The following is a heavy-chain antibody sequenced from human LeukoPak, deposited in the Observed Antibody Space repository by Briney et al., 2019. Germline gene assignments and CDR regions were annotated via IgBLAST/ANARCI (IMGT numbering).Heavy chain of an antibody. Sequence: SGTLSLTCTVSDGSFSSYFWSWIRQPPGKGLEWIGYIHYSGSTNYNPSLKSRVTISVDASKNQFSLKLSSVTAADTAVYYCARTTEGYCRGRSCYSYYYYMDVWGKGTTVTVSS. CDR1: DGSFSSYF. V-gene: IGHV4-59*01. J-gene: IGHJ6*03. CDR2: IHYSGST. D-gene: IGHD2-15*01. CDR3: ARTTEGYCRGRSCYSYYYYMDV.